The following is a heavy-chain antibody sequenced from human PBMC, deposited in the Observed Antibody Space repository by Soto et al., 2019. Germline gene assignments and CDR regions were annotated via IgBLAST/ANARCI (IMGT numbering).Heavy chain of an antibody. Sequence: QVQLVQSGAEVKKPGSSVKVSCKASGGTFSSYAISWVRQAPGQGLEWMGGIIPIFGTANYAQKFQGSVTIPADESTSTAYMELSSLRSEDTAVYYCATQGLPNYYYSGMDVWGQGTTVTVSS. J-gene: IGHJ6*02. D-gene: IGHD5-18*01. CDR1: GGTFSSYA. V-gene: IGHV1-69*12. CDR2: IIPIFGTA. CDR3: ATQGLPNYYYSGMDV.